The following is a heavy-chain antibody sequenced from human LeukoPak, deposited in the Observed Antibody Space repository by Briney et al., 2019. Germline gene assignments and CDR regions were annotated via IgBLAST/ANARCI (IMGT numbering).Heavy chain of an antibody. Sequence: SETLSLTCTVSGYSISSGYYWGWIRQPPGKGLEWIGSIYYSGSTYYNPSLKSRVTISVDTSKNQFSLKLSSVTAADTAVYYCARDLPGGPKYMDVWGKGTTVTVSS. J-gene: IGHJ6*03. CDR1: GYSISSGYY. V-gene: IGHV4-38-2*02. CDR2: IYYSGST. D-gene: IGHD3-10*01. CDR3: ARDLPGGPKYMDV.